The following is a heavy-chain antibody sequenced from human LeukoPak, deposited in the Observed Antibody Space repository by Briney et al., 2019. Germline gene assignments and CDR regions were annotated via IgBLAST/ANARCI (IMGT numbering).Heavy chain of an antibody. CDR3: TSRIAVAGTPTFDY. CDR2: IKSKTDGGTT. J-gene: IGHJ4*02. Sequence: GGSLRLSCAASGFTFSSYSMSWVRQAPGKGLEWVGRIKSKTDGGTTDYAAPVKGRFTISRDDSKNTLYLQMNSLKTEDTAVYYCTSRIAVAGTPTFDYWGQGTLVTVPS. D-gene: IGHD6-19*01. CDR1: GFTFSSYS. V-gene: IGHV3-15*01.